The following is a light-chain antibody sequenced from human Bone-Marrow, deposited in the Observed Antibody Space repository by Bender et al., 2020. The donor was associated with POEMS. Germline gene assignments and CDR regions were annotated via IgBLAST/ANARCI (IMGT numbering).Light chain of an antibody. CDR2: SDD. J-gene: IGLJ3*02. Sequence: QSVLTQPPSASGTPGQKVTISCSGSSSTIGISYVFWYQQLPGAAPKLLIYSDDLLASGVSDRFSGSKSGTSASLAITGLQSDDEAIYFCVAWDASLNGWVFGGGTKLTVL. V-gene: IGLV1-47*02. CDR1: SSTIGISY. CDR3: VAWDASLNGWV.